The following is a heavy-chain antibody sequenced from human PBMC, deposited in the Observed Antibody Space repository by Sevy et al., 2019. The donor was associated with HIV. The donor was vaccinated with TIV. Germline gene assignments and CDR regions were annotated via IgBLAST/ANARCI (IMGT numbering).Heavy chain of an antibody. V-gene: IGHV2-5*01. CDR3: AHSPRQQLRGAFDI. J-gene: IGHJ3*02. CDR2: IYWNDDK. CDR1: GFSLSTSGVG. Sequence: SGPTLVNPTQTLTLTCTFSGFSLSTSGVGVGRIRQPPGKALEWLALIYWNDDKRYSPSLKSRLTITKDTSKNQVVLTMTNMDPVDTATYYCAHSPRQQLRGAFDIWGQGTMVTVSS. D-gene: IGHD6-13*01.